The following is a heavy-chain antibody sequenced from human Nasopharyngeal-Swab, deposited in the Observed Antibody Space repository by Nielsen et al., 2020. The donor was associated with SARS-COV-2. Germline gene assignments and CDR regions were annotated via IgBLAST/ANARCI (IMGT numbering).Heavy chain of an antibody. CDR1: GFTLNTYH. D-gene: IGHD2-8*01. V-gene: IGHV3-7*04. CDR2: INGDGREK. Sequence: GSLRPSCAASGFTLNTYHMSWGRQTPGKGLEWVAHINGDGREKYYVDSLKGRFTISRDNAQNSLHLQMTSLGAEDTAVYYCARDRGYCANGGCYTVLDFWGQGTLVTVSS. CDR3: ARDRGYCANGGCYTVLDF. J-gene: IGHJ4*02.